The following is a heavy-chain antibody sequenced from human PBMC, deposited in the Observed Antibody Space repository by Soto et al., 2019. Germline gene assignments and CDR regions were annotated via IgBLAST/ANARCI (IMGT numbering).Heavy chain of an antibody. CDR2: INSDGSTT. D-gene: IGHD3-10*01. Sequence: GWSLRLSCSASVFSFSNNWMHWGRQAPGKGLVWVSRINSDGSTTNYADSVKGRFAISRDNAKNTLYLQMNSLRAEDTAVYYCARSHYFDSGTYACDVWGQGTLVTVSS. V-gene: IGHV3-74*01. CDR1: VFSFSNNW. J-gene: IGHJ3*01. CDR3: ARSHYFDSGTYACDV.